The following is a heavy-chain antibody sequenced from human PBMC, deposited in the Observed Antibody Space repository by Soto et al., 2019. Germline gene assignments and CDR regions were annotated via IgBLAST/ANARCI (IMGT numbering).Heavy chain of an antibody. CDR3: ARDSTSGSYWDY. V-gene: IGHV4-59*01. J-gene: IGHJ4*02. Sequence: QVQLQESGPGLVKPSETLSLTCTVSGGSISSYYWNWIRKPPGKGLEWIGYIYYSGSTSYNPYLNSRVTISVATSKNQFSLNLRSVTAADTAVYYCARDSTSGSYWDYLGQGTLVTVSS. D-gene: IGHD1-26*01. CDR1: GGSISSYY. CDR2: IYYSGST.